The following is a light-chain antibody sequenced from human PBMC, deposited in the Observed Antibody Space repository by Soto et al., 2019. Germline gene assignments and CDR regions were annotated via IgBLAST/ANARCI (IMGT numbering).Light chain of an antibody. Sequence: QSALTQPDSVSGSPGQSITISCGGTSSDVGAYIYVSWYQQFPGKAPKLILYEVNNRPSGVSNRFSGSKSGTTASLTISGLQPEDEADYYCSAYSDIDTKVFGTGTKVT. CDR1: SSDVGAYIY. CDR3: SAYSDIDTKV. V-gene: IGLV2-14*03. CDR2: EVN. J-gene: IGLJ1*01.